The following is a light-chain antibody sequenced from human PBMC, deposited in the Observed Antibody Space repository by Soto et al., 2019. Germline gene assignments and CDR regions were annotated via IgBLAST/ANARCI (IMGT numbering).Light chain of an antibody. J-gene: IGKJ5*01. V-gene: IGKV1-5*01. CDR1: QSISTW. CDR2: AAS. CDR3: LQYNNYPFT. Sequence: DIHMTQSPSTLSASVGDRVTITCRAIQSISTWLEWYQQKPGKAPKLLIYAASSLQTGVPSRFRGSGSGTEFTLTINSLQPEDFATYFCLQYNNYPFTFGQGTRLEIK.